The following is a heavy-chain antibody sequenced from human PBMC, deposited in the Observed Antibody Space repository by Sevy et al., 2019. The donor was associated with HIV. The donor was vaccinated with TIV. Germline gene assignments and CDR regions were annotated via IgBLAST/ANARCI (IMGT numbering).Heavy chain of an antibody. Sequence: GGSLRLSCAASGFTFAKYSMSWVRQAPGKGLEWVSTFSFGCGRINYADSVKGRFTISRDDSKNTLCLQMNSLRAEDTATYFCAREGCTQPHDYWGQGTLVTVSS. J-gene: IGHJ4*02. CDR2: FSFGCGRI. CDR3: AREGCTQPHDY. CDR1: GFTFAKYS. D-gene: IGHD2-8*01. V-gene: IGHV3-23*01.